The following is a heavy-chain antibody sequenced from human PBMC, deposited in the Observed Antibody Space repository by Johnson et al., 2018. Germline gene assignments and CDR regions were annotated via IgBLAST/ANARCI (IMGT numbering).Heavy chain of an antibody. Sequence: QVQLQESGPGLVKPSETLSLTCTVSGGSISSYYWSWIRQPPGKGLEWIGYIYYSGRTNSTPPLQRRVTISVATSKNQCSLKLSSGTAADTAGYFCARGDTIFGVVNNYFDYWGQGTLVTVSS. CDR3: ARGDTIFGVVNNYFDY. CDR1: GGSISSYY. V-gene: IGHV4-59*01. D-gene: IGHD3-3*01. CDR2: IYYSGRT. J-gene: IGHJ4*02.